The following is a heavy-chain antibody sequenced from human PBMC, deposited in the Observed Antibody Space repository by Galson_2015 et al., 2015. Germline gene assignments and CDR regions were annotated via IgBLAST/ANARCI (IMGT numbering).Heavy chain of an antibody. V-gene: IGHV1-18*01. CDR3: ARENYDSSGYHHDAFDI. CDR1: GYTFTSYG. Sequence: SVKVSCRAAGYTFTSYGISWVRQAPGQGLEWMGWISAYNGNTNYAQKLQGRVTMTTDTSTSTAYMELRSLRSDDTAVYYCARENYDSSGYHHDAFDIWGQGTMVTVSS. D-gene: IGHD3-22*01. CDR2: ISAYNGNT. J-gene: IGHJ3*02.